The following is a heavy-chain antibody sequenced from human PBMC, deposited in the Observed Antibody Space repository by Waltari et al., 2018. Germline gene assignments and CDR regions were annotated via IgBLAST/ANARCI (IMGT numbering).Heavy chain of an antibody. V-gene: IGHV3-48*03. CDR1: GFTFSSYE. Sequence: EVQLVESGGGLVQPGGSLRLSCAASGFTFSSYEMNWVRQAPGKGLEWVSYISSSGSTKYYADSVKGRFTISRDNAKNSLYLQMNSLRAEDTAVYYCASGQYYYDSSGKNFDYWGQGTLVTVSS. CDR2: ISSSGSTK. J-gene: IGHJ4*02. CDR3: ASGQYYYDSSGKNFDY. D-gene: IGHD3-22*01.